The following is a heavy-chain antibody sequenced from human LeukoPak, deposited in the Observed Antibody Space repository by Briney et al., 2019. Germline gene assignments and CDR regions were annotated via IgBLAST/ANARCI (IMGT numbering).Heavy chain of an antibody. V-gene: IGHV3-20*04. J-gene: IGHJ4*02. CDR3: VGRVKLAFDY. CDR1: GLTFSDHA. CDR2: INAGFT. D-gene: IGHD3-10*01. Sequence: PGGSLRLSRAASGLTFSDHAMTWVRQAPGKGPECVSSINAGFTDYINSVKGRFTISIDKAKNTLYLQMDSLRAADSAVYYCVGRVKLAFDYWGPGTRVTVSS.